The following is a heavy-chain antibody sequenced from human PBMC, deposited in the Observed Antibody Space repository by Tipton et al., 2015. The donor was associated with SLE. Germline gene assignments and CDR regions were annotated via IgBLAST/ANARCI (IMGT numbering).Heavy chain of an antibody. V-gene: IGHV3-30*02. CDR2: IRFDGSNK. J-gene: IGHJ4*02. CDR3: AKGGPFGDD. D-gene: IGHD3-3*01. CDR1: GFSFTYYA. Sequence: SLRLSCAASGFSFTYYAMTWVRQAPGKGLEWVAFIRFDGSNKYYADSVKGRFTISRDNSKNTQYLQMNSLRTEDTAVYYCAKGGPFGDDWGQGTLVTVSS.